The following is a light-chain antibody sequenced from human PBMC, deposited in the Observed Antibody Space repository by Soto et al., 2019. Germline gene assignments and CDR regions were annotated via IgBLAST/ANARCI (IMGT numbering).Light chain of an antibody. V-gene: IGLV2-14*01. CDR3: SSYATVI. J-gene: IGLJ2*01. Sequence: QSALTQPASVSGSPGQSITISCTGALSDVGGDDYVSWYQHHPGKAPKLILYDVSNRPSGVSNRFSGSKSGNTASLTISGLQTEDEAEYYCSSYATVIFGGGTKLTVL. CDR2: DVS. CDR1: LSDVGGDDY.